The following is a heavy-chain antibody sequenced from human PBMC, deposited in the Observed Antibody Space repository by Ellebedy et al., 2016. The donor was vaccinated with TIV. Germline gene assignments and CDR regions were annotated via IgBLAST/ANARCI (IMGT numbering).Heavy chain of an antibody. V-gene: IGHV3-48*03. CDR2: ISRDGGST. J-gene: IGHJ4*02. Sequence: PGGSLRLSCAASGFTFNSYAMHWVRQAPGKGLEWLSHISRDGGSTQYADSVRGRFTISRDNAKSSLFLQMNSVTADDTAVYYCARVSNGNTVVYYWGQGTLVTVSS. D-gene: IGHD2-21*01. CDR3: ARVSNGNTVVYY. CDR1: GFTFNSYA.